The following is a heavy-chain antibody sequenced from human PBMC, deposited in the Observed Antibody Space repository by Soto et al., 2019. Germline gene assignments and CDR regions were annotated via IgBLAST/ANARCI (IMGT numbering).Heavy chain of an antibody. CDR1: GYTFTNSA. CDR3: ARGGSSRSHYYYGMDV. Sequence: ASVKVSCKASGYTFTNSAIHWVRQAPGQTLEWMGWINVGNGSTNYAQKFQGRVTMTRDTSISTAYMELSRLRSDDTAVYYCARGGSSRSHYYYGMDVWGQGTTVTVSS. CDR2: INVGNGST. J-gene: IGHJ6*02. V-gene: IGHV1-3*01. D-gene: IGHD6-6*01.